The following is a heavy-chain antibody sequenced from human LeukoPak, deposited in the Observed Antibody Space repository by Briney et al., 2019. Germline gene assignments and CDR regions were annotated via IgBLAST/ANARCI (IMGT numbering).Heavy chain of an antibody. D-gene: IGHD1-26*01. CDR2: ISAYNGNT. J-gene: IGHJ4*02. CDR1: GYTFTSYG. CDR3: ARDFRSIVAATGYFAY. V-gene: IGHV1-18*01. Sequence: ASVKVSCKGSGYTFTSYGISWVRQAPGQGLEWMEWISAYNGNTNYAQKLQGRVTMTTDTSTSTAYMELRSLRSDDTAVYYCARDFRSIVAATGYFAYWGQRTLVTVSS.